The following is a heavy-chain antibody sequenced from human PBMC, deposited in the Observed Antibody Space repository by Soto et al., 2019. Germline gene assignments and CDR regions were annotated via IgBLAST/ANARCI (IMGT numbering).Heavy chain of an antibody. J-gene: IGHJ4*02. CDR2: ISHSGNT. CDR3: ARAPKVGGSCQTRHDF. V-gene: IGHV4-34*01. CDR1: SGSFSGYY. Sequence: PSETLSLTCSIYSGSFSGYYWSWIRQPPGKGLEWIGEISHSGNTNYSPSLKSRVSISIDTSKKQFSLHLASVSAADTAVYYCARAPKVGGSCQTRHDFWGQGTLVTVSS. D-gene: IGHD6-25*01.